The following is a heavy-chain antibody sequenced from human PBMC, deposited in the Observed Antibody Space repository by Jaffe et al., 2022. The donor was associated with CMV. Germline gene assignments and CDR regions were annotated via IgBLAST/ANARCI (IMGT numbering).Heavy chain of an antibody. CDR3: ARHPAGGYYYDSSGIYWYFDL. V-gene: IGHV4-39*01. CDR1: GGSISSSSYY. CDR2: IYYSGST. Sequence: QLQLQESGPGLVKPSETLSLTCTVSGGSISSSSYYWGWIRQPPGKGLEWIGSIYYSGSTYYNPSLKSRVTISVDTSKNQFSLKLSSVTAADTAVYYCARHPAGGYYYDSSGIYWYFDLWGRGTLVTVSS. J-gene: IGHJ2*01. D-gene: IGHD3-22*01.